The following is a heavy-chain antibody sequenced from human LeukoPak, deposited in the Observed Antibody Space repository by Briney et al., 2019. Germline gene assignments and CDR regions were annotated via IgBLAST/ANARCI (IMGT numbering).Heavy chain of an antibody. D-gene: IGHD6-13*01. CDR3: ARDLHQVPVDKLLSGRKRGIAAAGTGGGGFDY. CDR1: GFTFSSYA. CDR2: ISYDGSNK. J-gene: IGHJ4*02. V-gene: IGHV3-30*04. Sequence: GGSLRLSCAASGFTFSSYAMHWVRQAPGKGLEWVAVISYDGSNKYYADSVKGQFTISRDNSKNTLYLQMNSLRAEDTAVYYCARDLHQVPVDKLLSGRKRGIAAAGTGGGGFDYWGQGTLVTVSS.